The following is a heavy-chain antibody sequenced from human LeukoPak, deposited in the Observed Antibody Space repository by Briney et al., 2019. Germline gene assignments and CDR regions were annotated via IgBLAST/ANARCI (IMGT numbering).Heavy chain of an antibody. CDR2: IYYSGST. Sequence: SETLSLTCTVSGGSTSSGGYYWSWIRQHPGKGLEWIGYIYYSGSTYYNPSLKSRVTISVDTSKNQSSLKLISVTAADTAVYYCARSGYYYDSSGYLYYFDYWGQGTLVTISS. CDR3: ARSGYYYDSSGYLYYFDY. V-gene: IGHV4-31*03. J-gene: IGHJ4*02. CDR1: GGSTSSGGYY. D-gene: IGHD3-22*01.